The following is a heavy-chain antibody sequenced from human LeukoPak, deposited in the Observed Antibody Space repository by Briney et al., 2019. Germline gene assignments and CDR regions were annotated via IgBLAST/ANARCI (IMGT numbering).Heavy chain of an antibody. Sequence: TSETLSLTCAVYGGSRSGYYWSWIRQPPGKGLEWIGEINHSGSTKYNPSLKSRVTISVDTSKNQFSLKLSSVTAADTAVYYCARGAGYSGSWYWFDPWGQGTLVTVSS. CDR1: GGSRSGYY. V-gene: IGHV4-34*01. CDR3: ARGAGYSGSWYWFDP. J-gene: IGHJ5*02. D-gene: IGHD6-13*01. CDR2: INHSGST.